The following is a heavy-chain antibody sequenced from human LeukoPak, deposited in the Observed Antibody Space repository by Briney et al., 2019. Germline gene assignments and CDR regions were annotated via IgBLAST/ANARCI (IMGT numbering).Heavy chain of an antibody. Sequence: ASVKVSCKASGYTFTGYYMHWVRQAPGQGLEWMGWINPNSGGTNYAQKFQGRVTMTRDTSISTAYMELSRLRSDDTAVYYCARARVLYYYDSSGYLLYWGQGTLVTVSS. J-gene: IGHJ4*02. V-gene: IGHV1-2*02. CDR2: INPNSGGT. CDR1: GYTFTGYY. CDR3: ARARVLYYYDSSGYLLY. D-gene: IGHD3-22*01.